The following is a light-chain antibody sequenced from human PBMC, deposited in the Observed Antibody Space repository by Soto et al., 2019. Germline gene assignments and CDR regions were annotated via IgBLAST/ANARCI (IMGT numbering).Light chain of an antibody. Sequence: DIQGTQSPSSLSASVGDRVTITCRASQGISSDLAWYQQNPWKAPKLLIYAASTLQSGVPSRFSGSYSGTEFTLTVSSLQPEDFGTYYCQNLYNYPPAFGHGTKVDIQ. CDR2: AAS. J-gene: IGKJ3*01. CDR3: QNLYNYPPA. V-gene: IGKV1-9*01. CDR1: QGISSD.